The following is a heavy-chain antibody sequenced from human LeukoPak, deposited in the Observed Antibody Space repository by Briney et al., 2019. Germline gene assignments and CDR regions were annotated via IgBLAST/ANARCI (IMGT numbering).Heavy chain of an antibody. CDR1: GASVSSSGSS. CDR3: ARDSYGLGSNYFDP. D-gene: IGHD3-10*01. CDR2: IYHIVNT. J-gene: IGHJ5*02. Sequence: PSQTLSLTCAVTGASVSSSGSSWAWIRQPPGKGLEWIGYIYHIVNTFYNPSLQSRVTISVDRAKNQVSLRLTSVTAADTAVYYCARDSYGLGSNYFDPWGQGTQVTVSS. V-gene: IGHV4-30-2*01.